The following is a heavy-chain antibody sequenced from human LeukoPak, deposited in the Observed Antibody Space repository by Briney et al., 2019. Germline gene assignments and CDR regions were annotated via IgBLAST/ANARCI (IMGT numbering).Heavy chain of an antibody. CDR2: TYYRSKWYN. Sequence: SQTLSLTCAISGDSVSSNSAAWNWIRQSPSRGLEWLGRTYYRSKWYNDYAVSVKSRITINPDTSKNQFSLQLNSVTLEDTAVYYCARDKNYDFWSGYYTGIAGNWFDPWGQGTLVTVSS. D-gene: IGHD3-3*01. V-gene: IGHV6-1*01. CDR1: GDSVSSNSAA. CDR3: ARDKNYDFWSGYYTGIAGNWFDP. J-gene: IGHJ5*02.